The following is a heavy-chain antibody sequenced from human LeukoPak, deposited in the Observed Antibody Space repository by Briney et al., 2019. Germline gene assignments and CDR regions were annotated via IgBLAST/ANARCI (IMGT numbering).Heavy chain of an antibody. CDR2: IKQDGSEK. Sequence: GGSLRLSCAASRFTFSSYWMSWVRQAPGKGLEWVANIKQDGSEKYYVDSVKGRFTISRDNAKNSLYLQMNSLRAEDTAIYYCTRVGYIDEGIDYWGQGTLVTVSS. J-gene: IGHJ4*02. V-gene: IGHV3-7*04. D-gene: IGHD5-24*01. CDR3: TRVGYIDEGIDY. CDR1: RFTFSSYW.